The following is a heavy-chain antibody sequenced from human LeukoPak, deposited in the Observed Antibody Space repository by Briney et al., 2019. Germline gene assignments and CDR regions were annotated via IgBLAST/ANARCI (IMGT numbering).Heavy chain of an antibody. CDR3: ARVTLGYFDY. CDR1: GFTFSSYA. V-gene: IGHV3-30*04. Sequence: PGGSLRLSCAASGFTFSSYAMHWVRQAPGKGLEWVAVISYDGSNKYCADSVKGRFTISRDNSKNTLYLQMNSLRAEDTAVYYCARVTLGYFDYWGQGTLVTVSS. J-gene: IGHJ4*02. CDR2: ISYDGSNK. D-gene: IGHD1-26*01.